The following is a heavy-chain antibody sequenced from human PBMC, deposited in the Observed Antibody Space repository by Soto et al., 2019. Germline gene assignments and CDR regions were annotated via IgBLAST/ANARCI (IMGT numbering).Heavy chain of an antibody. CDR2: IWYDGSNK. J-gene: IGHJ6*02. CDR1: GFTFSSYG. CDR3: ARDGYPPSPNYADYYYYGMYV. Sequence: QVQLVESGGGVVQPGRSLRLSCAASGFTFSSYGMHWVREAAGKGLEWVAVIWYDGSNKYYADSVKVRFTISRDNSKNTLYLQMNSLRAEDTAVYYCARDGYPPSPNYADYYYYGMYVWGQGYTVTVSS. D-gene: IGHD2-2*03. V-gene: IGHV3-33*01.